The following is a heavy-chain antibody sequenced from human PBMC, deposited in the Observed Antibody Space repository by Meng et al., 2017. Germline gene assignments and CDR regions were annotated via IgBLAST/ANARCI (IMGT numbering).Heavy chain of an antibody. D-gene: IGHD3-22*01. CDR2: IIPIFGTA. V-gene: IGHV1-69*13. CDR1: GCTFSSYA. J-gene: IGHJ3*02. CDR3: ARGAYYYDSSGSPRADAFDI. Sequence: SVKVSCKASGCTFSSYAISWVRQAPGQGLEWMGGIIPIFGTANYAQKLQGRVTITADESTSTAYMELSRLRSEDTAVYYCARGAYYYDSSGSPRADAFDIWGQGTMVTVSS.